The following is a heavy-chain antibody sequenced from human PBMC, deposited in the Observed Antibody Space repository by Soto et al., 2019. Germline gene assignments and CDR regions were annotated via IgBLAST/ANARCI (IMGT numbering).Heavy chain of an antibody. J-gene: IGHJ5*02. CDR3: ARKVMVTNWFDP. CDR2: INHSGST. D-gene: IGHD5-18*01. V-gene: IGHV4-34*01. Sequence: PSETLSLTCAVYGGSFSGYYWSWIRQPPGKGLEWIGEINHSGSTNYNPSLKSRVTISVDTSKNQFSLKLSSVTAADTAVYYCARKVMVTNWFDPWGQGTLVTV. CDR1: GGSFSGYY.